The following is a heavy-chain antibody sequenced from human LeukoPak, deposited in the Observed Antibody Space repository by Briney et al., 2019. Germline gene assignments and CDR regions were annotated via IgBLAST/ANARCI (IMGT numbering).Heavy chain of an antibody. CDR3: ARDWGGYYDSSGYHDY. J-gene: IGHJ4*02. CDR2: INWNGGST. Sequence: GGSLRLSCGASGFTFDDYGMSWVRQAPGKGLEWVSGINWNGGSTGYADSVKGRFTISRDNANNYLYLQMNSLRAEDTALYYCARDWGGYYDSSGYHDYWGQGTLVTVSS. CDR1: GFTFDDYG. D-gene: IGHD3-22*01. V-gene: IGHV3-20*04.